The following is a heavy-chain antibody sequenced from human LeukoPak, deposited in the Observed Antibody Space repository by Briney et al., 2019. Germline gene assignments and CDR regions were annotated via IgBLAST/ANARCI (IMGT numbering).Heavy chain of an antibody. CDR2: INPNSGGT. J-gene: IGHJ4*02. V-gene: IGHV1-2*02. D-gene: IGHD2-15*01. CDR3: AAVVVVAATLSLDY. Sequence: ASVKVSCKASGYTFTSYGISWVRQAPGQGLEWMGWINPNSGGTNYAQKFQGRVTMTRDTSISTAYMELSRLRSDDTAVYYCAAVVVVAATLSLDYWGQGTLVTVSS. CDR1: GYTFTSYG.